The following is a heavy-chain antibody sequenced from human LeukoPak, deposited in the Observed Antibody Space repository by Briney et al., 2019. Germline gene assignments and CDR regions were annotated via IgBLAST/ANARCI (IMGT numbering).Heavy chain of an antibody. CDR1: GGSISSYY. J-gene: IGHJ4*02. CDR2: IYYSGST. Sequence: SETLSLTCTVSGGSISSYYWSWIRQPPGKGLEWIGYIYYSGSTNYNPSLKSRVTISVDTSKNQFSLKLSSVTAADTAVYYCAGVEMATITLSYWGQGTLVTVSS. D-gene: IGHD5-24*01. V-gene: IGHV4-59*01. CDR3: AGVEMATITLSY.